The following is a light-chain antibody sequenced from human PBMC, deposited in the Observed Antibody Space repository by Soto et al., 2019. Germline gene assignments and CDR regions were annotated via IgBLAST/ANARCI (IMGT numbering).Light chain of an antibody. J-gene: IGKJ1*01. CDR2: GAS. CDR1: QSVSTN. Sequence: EIVMTQSPAILSVSPGERATLSCRASQSVSTNLAWFQQKPGQTPRLLFNGASTRATGIPARFTGSGSGTEFILTISSLQSEDFAVYYCQQYDIWPPTFGQGTKVEI. V-gene: IGKV3-15*01. CDR3: QQYDIWPPT.